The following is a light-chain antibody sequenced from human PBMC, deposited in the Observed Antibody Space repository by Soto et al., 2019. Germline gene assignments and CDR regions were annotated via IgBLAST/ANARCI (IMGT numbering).Light chain of an antibody. CDR1: QTISTF. CDR3: QQYLVLWT. CDR2: GAS. Sequence: DIQLTQSPSTLSASVGDRVTITCRASQTISTFLAWYQQKPGKAPHLLIYGASSLQSGVPSRFSGSGSGAEFTLSISSLQPDDLGSYFCQQYLVLWTVGQGTKVDLK. V-gene: IGKV1-5*01. J-gene: IGKJ1*01.